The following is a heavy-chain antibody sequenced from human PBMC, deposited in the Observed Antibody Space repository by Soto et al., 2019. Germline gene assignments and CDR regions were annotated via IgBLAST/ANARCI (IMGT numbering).Heavy chain of an antibody. J-gene: IGHJ5*02. CDR3: ARDSPQAVRFGELLLWFDP. D-gene: IGHD3-10*01. Sequence: VQLVQSGAEVKKPGSSVKVSCKASGGTFSSYAISWVRQAPGQGLEWMGGIIPIFGTANYAQKFQGRVTITADESTSTAYMELSSLRSEDTAVYYCARDSPQAVRFGELLLWFDPWGQGTLVTVSS. V-gene: IGHV1-69*01. CDR2: IIPIFGTA. CDR1: GGTFSSYA.